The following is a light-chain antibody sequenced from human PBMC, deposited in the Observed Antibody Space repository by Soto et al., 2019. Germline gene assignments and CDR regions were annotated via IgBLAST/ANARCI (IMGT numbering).Light chain of an antibody. CDR1: STDVGGYNY. CDR3: NSYSSSTTLYL. Sequence: QSVLTQPASVSGSPGQSITISCTGTSTDVGGYNYVSWYQQHPGKAPKLTISDVSNRPSGVSIRFSGSKSGNTASLTISGLQAEDEADYYCNSYSSSTTLYLFGTGTKVTVL. CDR2: DVS. V-gene: IGLV2-14*01. J-gene: IGLJ1*01.